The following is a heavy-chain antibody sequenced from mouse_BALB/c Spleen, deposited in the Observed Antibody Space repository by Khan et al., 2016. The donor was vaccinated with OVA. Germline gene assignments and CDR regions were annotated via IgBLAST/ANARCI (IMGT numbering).Heavy chain of an antibody. J-gene: IGHJ2*01. CDR1: GYSITSGYG. D-gene: IGHD1-2*01. CDR2: ISYSGST. V-gene: IGHV3-2*02. Sequence: EVQLQESGPGLVKPSQSLSLTCTVSGYSITSGYGWNWIRQFQGNILEWVGNISYSGSTNYNPTLKSRTSITRDTSKNQSFLQLNSVTTEDTATSYCAGTATMNYWGQGTTLTVSS. CDR3: AGTATMNY.